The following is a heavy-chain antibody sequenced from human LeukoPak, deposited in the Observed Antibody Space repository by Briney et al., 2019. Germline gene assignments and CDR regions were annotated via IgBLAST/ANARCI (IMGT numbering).Heavy chain of an antibody. V-gene: IGHV7-4-1*02. J-gene: IGHJ5*02. CDR3: ARVAGGSLDP. CDR2: VNTNTGNP. CDR1: GYSFSTYA. Sequence: ASVKVSCKASGYSFSTYAMNWVRQAPGQGLEWMGWVNTNTGNPTYAQGFTGRFVFSLDTSVSTAYLQISSLKAEDTAVYYCARVAGGSLDPWGQGTLVTVSS. D-gene: IGHD2-21*01.